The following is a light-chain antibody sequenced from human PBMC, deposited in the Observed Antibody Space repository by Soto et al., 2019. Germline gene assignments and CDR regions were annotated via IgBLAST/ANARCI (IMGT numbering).Light chain of an antibody. CDR3: QQRSDWPLLT. CDR1: QSVNSQ. V-gene: IGKV3-11*01. J-gene: IGKJ4*01. Sequence: EILLTQSPATLSLSPGDRATLSCRASQSVNSQLAWYQQKPGQAPRLLIYDASNRATGIPARFSGSGSGTDFTLTISSLEHEDFAIYYCQQRSDWPLLTFGGGTTVEIK. CDR2: DAS.